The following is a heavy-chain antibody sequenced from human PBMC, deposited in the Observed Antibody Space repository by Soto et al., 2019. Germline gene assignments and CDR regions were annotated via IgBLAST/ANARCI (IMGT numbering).Heavy chain of an antibody. D-gene: IGHD6-13*01. J-gene: IGHJ4*02. V-gene: IGHV3-23*01. CDR1: GFTSRNNG. CDR3: AREVIADYFDY. Sequence: PGGSLRLSCAASGFTSRNNGMDWVRQTPGKGLEWVSGISGSGDYTYFADSVKGRFTISRDNSKNMLYLHMNNVRAEDTAVYFCAREVIADYFDYWGQGTLVTVSS. CDR2: ISGSGDYT.